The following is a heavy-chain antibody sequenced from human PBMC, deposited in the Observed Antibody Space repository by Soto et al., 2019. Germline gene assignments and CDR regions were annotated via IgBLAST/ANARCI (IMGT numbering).Heavy chain of an antibody. CDR2: ISNSGSSM. Sequence: EVQLVESGGGLVQPGGSLRLSCAASGFTFSSYNMNWVRQAPGKGLEWISYISNSGSSMYYADSVRGRFTISRDNAKNSLYLQMNSLRDEDTAVYYCARGGDYGDYTHYWGQGTLVTVSS. V-gene: IGHV3-48*02. CDR3: ARGGDYGDYTHY. D-gene: IGHD4-17*01. CDR1: GFTFSSYN. J-gene: IGHJ4*02.